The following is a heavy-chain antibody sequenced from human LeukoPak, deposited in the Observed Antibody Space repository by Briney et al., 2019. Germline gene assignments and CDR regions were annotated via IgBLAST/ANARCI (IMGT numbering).Heavy chain of an antibody. Sequence: SETLSLTCKVYGGSMSSYYWTWIRQLPGNGLEWIGYVYYSGNTNYNPSLKSRVTISANTSKYQFSLKLSSVTAADMAVYYCARRARATAGGDYFDYWGQGTLVTVSS. D-gene: IGHD6-13*01. V-gene: IGHV4-59*08. CDR3: ARRARATAGGDYFDY. CDR1: GGSMSSYY. J-gene: IGHJ4*02. CDR2: VYYSGNT.